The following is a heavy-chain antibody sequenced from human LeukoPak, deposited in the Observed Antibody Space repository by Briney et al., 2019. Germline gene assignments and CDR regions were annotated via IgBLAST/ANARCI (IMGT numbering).Heavy chain of an antibody. CDR3: ARGRVYYDSSGYYNYFDY. CDR2: IIPIFGTA. CDR1: GGTFSSYA. D-gene: IGHD3-22*01. J-gene: IGHJ4*02. Sequence: ASVNVSCKASGGTFSSYAISWVRQAPGQGLEWMGGIIPIFGTANYAQKFQGRVTITADESTSTAYMELSSLRSEDTAVYYCARGRVYYDSSGYYNYFDYWGQGTLVTVSS. V-gene: IGHV1-69*01.